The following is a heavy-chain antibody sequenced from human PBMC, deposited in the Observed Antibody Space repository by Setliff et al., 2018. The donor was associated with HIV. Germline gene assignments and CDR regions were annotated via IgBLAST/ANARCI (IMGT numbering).Heavy chain of an antibody. J-gene: IGHJ4*02. CDR3: ARWMDGGYQFSYYFDY. CDR1: GGSIASSTHY. D-gene: IGHD5-12*01. Sequence: SETLSLTCTVSGGSIASSTHYWAWIRQPPGKGLEWIGSVYYNGATDHNPSLKSRVTISVDTSNQQFSLKLSSATAADTAVYYCARWMDGGYQFSYYFDYWGQGTLVTVSS. V-gene: IGHV4-39*01. CDR2: VYYNGAT.